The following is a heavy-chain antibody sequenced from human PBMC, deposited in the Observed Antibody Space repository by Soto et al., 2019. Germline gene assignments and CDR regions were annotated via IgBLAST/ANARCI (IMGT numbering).Heavy chain of an antibody. D-gene: IGHD3-16*02. CDR1: GDSISSSGHY. Sequence: PSETLSLTCTVSGDSISSSGHYWDWIRQPPGKDLEWIGYISNSGNTYYNPSLKSRVIISVDTSNNEFSLGLRSVTAADTAVYYCAREGGVWGTSRRTNPYYFDFWGRGTLVTVSS. CDR3: AREGGVWGTSRRTNPYYFDF. J-gene: IGHJ4*02. V-gene: IGHV4-30-4*01. CDR2: ISNSGNT.